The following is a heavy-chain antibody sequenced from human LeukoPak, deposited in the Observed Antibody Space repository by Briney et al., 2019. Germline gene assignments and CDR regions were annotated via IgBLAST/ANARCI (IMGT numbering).Heavy chain of an antibody. D-gene: IGHD6-6*01. Sequence: SETLSLTCTVSGGSISSSSYYWGWVRQPPGKGLEWIGSIYYSGSTSYKPSLKSRLTISLDTSKNQFSLKVSSVTAADTAIHYCTRESSSSPDSWGQGTLVTVSS. J-gene: IGHJ5*01. CDR1: GGSISSSSYY. CDR3: TRESSSSPDS. CDR2: IYYSGST. V-gene: IGHV4-39*01.